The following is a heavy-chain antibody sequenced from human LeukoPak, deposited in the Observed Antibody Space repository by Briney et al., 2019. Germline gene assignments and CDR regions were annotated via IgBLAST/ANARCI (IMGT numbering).Heavy chain of an antibody. J-gene: IGHJ4*02. D-gene: IGHD6-13*01. CDR2: IIPIFGTA. Sequence: SVKVSCKASGGTFSSYAISWVRQAPGQGLERMGGIIPIFGTANYAQKFQGRVTITADESTSTAYMELSSLRSEDTAVYYCASELQQHYRIYYFDYWGQGTLVTVSS. V-gene: IGHV1-69*01. CDR3: ASELQQHYRIYYFDY. CDR1: GGTFSSYA.